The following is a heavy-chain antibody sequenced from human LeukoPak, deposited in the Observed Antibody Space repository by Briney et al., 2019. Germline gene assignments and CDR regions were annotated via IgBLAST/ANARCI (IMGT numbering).Heavy chain of an antibody. CDR1: GFTFSSYG. D-gene: IGHD4-17*01. CDR3: AKVGMTTVTSDAFDI. J-gene: IGHJ3*02. CDR2: ISYDGSNK. Sequence: GESLRLSCAASGFTFSSYGMHWVRQAPGKGLEWVAVISYDGSNKYYADSVKGRFTISRDNSKNTLYLQMNSLRAEDTAVYYCAKVGMTTVTSDAFDIWGQGTMVTVSS. V-gene: IGHV3-30*18.